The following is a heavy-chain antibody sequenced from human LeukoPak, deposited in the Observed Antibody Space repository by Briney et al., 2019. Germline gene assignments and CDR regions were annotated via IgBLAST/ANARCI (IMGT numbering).Heavy chain of an antibody. V-gene: IGHV3-21*01. Sequence: GGSLRLSCAASGFTFSSYSMNWVRQAPGKGLEWVSSISSSSSYIYYADSVKGRFTISRDNAKNSLYLQMNSLRAEDTAVYYCARASIVLMVYATAFDIWGQGRMVTVSS. J-gene: IGHJ3*02. CDR1: GFTFSSYS. CDR2: ISSSSSYI. D-gene: IGHD2-8*01. CDR3: ARASIVLMVYATAFDI.